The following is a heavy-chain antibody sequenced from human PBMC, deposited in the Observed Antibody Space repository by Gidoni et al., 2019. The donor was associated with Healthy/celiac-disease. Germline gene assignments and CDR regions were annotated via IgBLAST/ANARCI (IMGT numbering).Heavy chain of an antibody. Sequence: QVQLVQSGAEVKKPGASVKLSCKASVYSFTQYAIHWVRQAPGQRLEWMGGTNAVHHNTKYSQKFQGRVTITEDTSASTAYMELSSLTFEDTAVYYCARIIRGLGGNYGTTYYFDYWGQGTLVTVSS. V-gene: IGHV1-3*01. CDR2: TNAVHHNT. D-gene: IGHD4-4*01. CDR3: ARIIRGLGGNYGTTYYFDY. CDR1: VYSFTQYA. J-gene: IGHJ4*02.